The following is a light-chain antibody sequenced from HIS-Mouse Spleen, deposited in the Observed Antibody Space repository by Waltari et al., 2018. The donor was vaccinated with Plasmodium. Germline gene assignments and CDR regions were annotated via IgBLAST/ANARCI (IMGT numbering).Light chain of an antibody. CDR3: CSYAGSYTWV. Sequence: QYAMTQPRSVSGSPGLSVTSSCTGTRSDVGGCNYVSWYQQHPGKAPKLMIYDVSKRPSGVPDRFSGSKPGNTASLTISGLQAEDEADYYCCSYAGSYTWVFGGGTKLTVL. CDR1: RSDVGGCNY. J-gene: IGLJ2*01. CDR2: DVS. V-gene: IGLV2-11*01.